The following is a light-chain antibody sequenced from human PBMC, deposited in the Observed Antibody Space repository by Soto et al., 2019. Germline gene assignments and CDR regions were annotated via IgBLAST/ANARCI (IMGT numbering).Light chain of an antibody. CDR2: GAS. CDR1: QSINSNY. V-gene: IGKV3-20*01. Sequence: EIVLTQSPGTLSLSPGDRATLSCRASQSINSNYLAWYQQKPGQAPRLLIYGASSSATGIPDRFSGSGSGTDFTLTISSLEPEDFSVYYCQQDDTSPPFTFGRGTKVEIK. CDR3: QQDDTSPPFT. J-gene: IGKJ4*01.